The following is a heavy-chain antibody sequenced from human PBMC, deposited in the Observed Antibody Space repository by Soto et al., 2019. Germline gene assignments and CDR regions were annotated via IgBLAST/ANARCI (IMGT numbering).Heavy chain of an antibody. CDR1: GYSFTSYW. CDR2: IYPGDSDT. D-gene: IGHD6-6*01. Sequence: EVQLVQSGAEVKKPGESLKISCKGSGYSFTSYWIGWVRQMPGKGLEWMGIIYPGDSDTRYSPSFQGQVTISADKSISTAYLQWSSLKASDTAMYYCARRGPNPLVDSSSSNYFDYWGQGTLVTVSS. J-gene: IGHJ4*02. V-gene: IGHV5-51*01. CDR3: ARRGPNPLVDSSSSNYFDY.